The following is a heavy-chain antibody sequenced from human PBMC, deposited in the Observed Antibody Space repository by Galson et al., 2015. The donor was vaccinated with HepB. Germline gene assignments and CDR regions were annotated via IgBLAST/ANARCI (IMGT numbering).Heavy chain of an antibody. CDR3: AKDGVVVVPAAPNPYYYYGMDV. J-gene: IGHJ6*02. D-gene: IGHD2-2*01. CDR2: ISYDGSNK. Sequence: SLRLSCAASGFTFSSYGMHWVRQAPGKGLEWVAVISYDGSNKYYADSVKGRFTISRDNSKNTLYLQMNSLRAEDTAVYYCAKDGVVVVPAAPNPYYYYGMDVWGQGTTVTVSS. V-gene: IGHV3-30*18. CDR1: GFTFSSYG.